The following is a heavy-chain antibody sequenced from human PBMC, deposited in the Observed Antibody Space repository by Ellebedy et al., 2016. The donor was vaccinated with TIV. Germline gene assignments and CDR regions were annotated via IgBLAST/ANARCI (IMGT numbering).Heavy chain of an antibody. Sequence: PGGSLRLSCAASGFTFSNYWMSWDRQAPGKGLEWVASIKEDGSEKQYLDSVKGRFTISRDNGIDSLYLQMNSLRDEDTAVYYCAVGSGTFDYWGQGTQVTVSS. D-gene: IGHD3-10*01. V-gene: IGHV3-7*03. CDR2: IKEDGSEK. CDR1: GFTFSNYW. CDR3: AVGSGTFDY. J-gene: IGHJ4*02.